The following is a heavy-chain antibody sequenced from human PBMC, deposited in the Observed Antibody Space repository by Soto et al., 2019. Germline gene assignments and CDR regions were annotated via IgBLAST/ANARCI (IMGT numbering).Heavy chain of an antibody. CDR2: ISSSGSTI. V-gene: IGHV3-11*01. CDR1: GFTFSDYY. Sequence: QVQLVESGGGLVKPGGSLRLSCAASGFTFSDYYMRWIRQAPGKGLEWVSYISSSGSTIYYADSVKGRFTISRDNAKNSLYRQMNSRRAEDTAVYYWARIRIAAAGTGYYGMDVWGQGTTVTVSS. CDR3: ARIRIAAAGTGYYGMDV. D-gene: IGHD6-13*01. J-gene: IGHJ6*02.